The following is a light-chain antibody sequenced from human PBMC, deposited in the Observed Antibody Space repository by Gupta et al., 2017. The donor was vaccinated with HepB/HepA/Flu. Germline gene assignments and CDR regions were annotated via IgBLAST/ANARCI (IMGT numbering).Light chain of an antibody. CDR3: QQTYGIPYT. V-gene: IGKV1-39*01. Sequence: DIQMTQSPSSLSASEGDRVTITCRASQSIGGYTNWYQQKPGKAPKLLIFAASNLQSGVPSRFSGSGSGTDFTLTISSLQPEDFATYYCQQTYGIPYTFGQGTNLEIK. CDR2: AAS. CDR1: QSIGGY. J-gene: IGKJ2*01.